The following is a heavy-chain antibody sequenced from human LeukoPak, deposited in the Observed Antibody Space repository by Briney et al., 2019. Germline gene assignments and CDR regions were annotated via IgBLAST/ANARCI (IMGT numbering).Heavy chain of an antibody. CDR2: ISAYNGNT. CDR1: GYTFTSYG. V-gene: IGHV1-18*01. J-gene: IGHJ4*02. CDR3: AREGDILTGYYMELDY. Sequence: ASVKVSCKASGYTFTSYGISWVRQAPGQGLEWMGWISAYNGNTNYAQKLQGRVTMTTDTSTSTAYMELRSLRSDDTAVYYCAREGDILTGYYMELDYWGQGTLVTVSS. D-gene: IGHD3-9*01.